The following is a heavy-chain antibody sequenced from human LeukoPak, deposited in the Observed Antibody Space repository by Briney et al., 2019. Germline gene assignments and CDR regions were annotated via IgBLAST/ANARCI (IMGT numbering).Heavy chain of an antibody. J-gene: IGHJ4*02. Sequence: PSETPSLTCTVSGGSISSGGYYWSWVRQHPGKGLEWIGYIYYSGSTYYNPSLKSRVTISVDTSKNQFSLKLSSVTAADTAVYYCASSGSGSTFDYWGQGTLVTVSS. D-gene: IGHD3-10*01. CDR2: IYYSGST. CDR1: GGSISSGGYY. CDR3: ASSGSGSTFDY. V-gene: IGHV4-31*03.